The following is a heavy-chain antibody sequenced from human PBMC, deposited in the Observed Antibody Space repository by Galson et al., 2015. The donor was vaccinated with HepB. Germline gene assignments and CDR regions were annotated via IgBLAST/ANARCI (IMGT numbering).Heavy chain of an antibody. Sequence: SVKVSCKASGGTFSSYAISWVRQAPGQGLEWMGGIIPIFGTANYAQKFQGRVSITADESTSTAYMELSSLRSEDTAVYYCARAPYYDILTGPRKHYYYYYMDVWGKGTTVTVSS. CDR3: ARAPYYDILTGPRKHYYYYYMDV. D-gene: IGHD3-9*01. CDR2: IIPIFGTA. J-gene: IGHJ6*03. CDR1: GGTFSSYA. V-gene: IGHV1-69*13.